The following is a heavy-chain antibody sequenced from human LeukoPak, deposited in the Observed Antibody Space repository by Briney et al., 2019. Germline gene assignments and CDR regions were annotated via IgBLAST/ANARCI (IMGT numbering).Heavy chain of an antibody. CDR1: GFTFSSYG. CDR3: AKGLKSYTIFGVVASGYAFDI. D-gene: IGHD3-3*01. V-gene: IGHV3-30*02. CDR2: IRYDGSNK. Sequence: GGSLRLXCAASGFTFSSYGMHWVRQAPGKGLEWVAFIRYDGSNKYYADSVKGRFTISRDNSKNTLYLQMNSLRAEDTAVYYCAKGLKSYTIFGVVASGYAFDIWGQGTMVTVSS. J-gene: IGHJ3*02.